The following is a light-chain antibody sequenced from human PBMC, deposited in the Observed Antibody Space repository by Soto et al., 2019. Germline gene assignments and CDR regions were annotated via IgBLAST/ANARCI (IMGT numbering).Light chain of an antibody. J-gene: IGKJ3*01. Sequence: EIVLTQSPGTLSLSPGERATLSCRASQSLSSSYLVWYQQKPGQAPRLLIYGASSRATGIPDRFRGSGSGTDFTLTISRLEPEDFAVYYCQHYGNTPPSVTFGPGTKVDI. CDR3: QHYGNTPPSVT. CDR1: QSLSSSY. V-gene: IGKV3-20*01. CDR2: GAS.